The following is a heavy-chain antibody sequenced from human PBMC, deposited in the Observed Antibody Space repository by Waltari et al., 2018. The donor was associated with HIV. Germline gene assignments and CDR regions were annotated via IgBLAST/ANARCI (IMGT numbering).Heavy chain of an antibody. CDR3: ARVAGWLRSGAYFDY. CDR1: GYTFTSYA. CDR2: INAGNGNT. J-gene: IGHJ4*02. V-gene: IGHV1-3*01. D-gene: IGHD5-12*01. Sequence: QVQLVQSGAEVKKPGASVKVSCKASGYTFTSYAMHWVRQAPGQRLEWMGWINAGNGNTKYSQKFQGRVTITRDTSASTAYMELSSLRSEDTAVYYCARVAGWLRSGAYFDYWGQGTLVTVSS.